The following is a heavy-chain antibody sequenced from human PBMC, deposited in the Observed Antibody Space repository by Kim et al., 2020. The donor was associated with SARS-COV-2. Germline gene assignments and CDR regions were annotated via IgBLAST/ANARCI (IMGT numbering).Heavy chain of an antibody. CDR2: IYYSGST. CDR3: ARLDHGGNHHYYYYGMDV. V-gene: IGHV4-59*08. J-gene: IGHJ6*02. CDR1: GGSISSYY. D-gene: IGHD2-15*01. Sequence: SETLSLTCTVSGGSISSYYWSWIRQPPGKGLEWIGYIYYSGSTNYNPSLKSRVTISVDTSKNQFSLKLSSVTAADTAVYYCARLDHGGNHHYYYYGMDVWGQGTTVTVSS.